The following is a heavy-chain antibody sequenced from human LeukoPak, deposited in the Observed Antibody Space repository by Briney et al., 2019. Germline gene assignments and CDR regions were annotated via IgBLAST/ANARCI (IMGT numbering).Heavy chain of an antibody. Sequence: SQTLSLTCTVSGVSISSGSYYWTWIRQPAGKGLEWIGRIYTTGSTNYNPSLKSRVTISVDTSKNQFSLKLWSVTAADTAVYYCARDFRGRYCSGGSCHSGGGQWGQGTLVTVS. D-gene: IGHD2-15*01. J-gene: IGHJ4*02. V-gene: IGHV4-61*02. CDR3: ARDFRGRYCSGGSCHSGGGQ. CDR2: IYTTGST. CDR1: GVSISSGSYY.